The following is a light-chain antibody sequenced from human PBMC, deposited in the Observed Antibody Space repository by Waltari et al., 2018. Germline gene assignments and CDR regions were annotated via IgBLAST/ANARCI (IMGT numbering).Light chain of an antibody. CDR1: QGVLYSSNNKNY. CDR2: WAA. CDR3: QQYYSTPTWT. V-gene: IGKV4-1*01. J-gene: IGKJ1*01. Sequence: DIVMTQSPVPLPLSPGLRAPTHCKSSQGVLYSSNNKNYLAWYQQKPGQPPKLLIYWAATRESGVPDRFSGSGSGTDFTLTISSLQAEDVAVYYCQQYYSTPTWTFGQGTKVEIK.